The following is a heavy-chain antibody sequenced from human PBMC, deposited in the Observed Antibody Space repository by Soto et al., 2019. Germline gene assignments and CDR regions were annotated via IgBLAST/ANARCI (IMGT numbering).Heavy chain of an antibody. D-gene: IGHD7-27*01. CDR2: IYYSGST. J-gene: IGHJ5*02. Sequence: SSETLSLTCTVFGGSISRYYWSWVRQPPGKGLEWIGYIYYSGSTDYNPSLKSRVTISVDTSKNQFSLKLSSVTAADTAVYYCARDSPGYNWFDPWGQGTLVTSPQ. CDR3: ARDSPGYNWFDP. CDR1: GGSISRYY. V-gene: IGHV4-59*01.